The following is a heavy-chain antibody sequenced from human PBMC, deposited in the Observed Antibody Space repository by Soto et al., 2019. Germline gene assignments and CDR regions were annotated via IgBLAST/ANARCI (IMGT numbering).Heavy chain of an antibody. J-gene: IGHJ6*02. Sequence: PGGSLRLSCAASGFTFNVYALHWVRQAPGKGLAWVAVISFDGTKKYYSDSVKGRFTISRDNLKNTLYLQMNNLRVEDAALYFCXREDDYGYRDINCGLDVWGQGTTVTVAS. CDR3: XREDDYGYRDINCGLDV. CDR2: ISFDGTKK. V-gene: IGHV3-30-3*01. CDR1: GFTFNVYA. D-gene: IGHD4-17*01.